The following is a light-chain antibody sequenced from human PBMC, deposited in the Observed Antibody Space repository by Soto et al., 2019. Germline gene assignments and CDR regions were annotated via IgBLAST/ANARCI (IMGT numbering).Light chain of an antibody. Sequence: DIVMTQSPLSLPVTPGEPASISCRSSQSLLHSNGYNYLDWYLQKPGQSPQLLIYSGSNRASGVPDRFSGSGSGTGFSLKITGVEPEDVGIYYCMQALQTPLTFGGGTMVEI. CDR1: QSLLHSNGYNY. V-gene: IGKV2-28*01. CDR3: MQALQTPLT. CDR2: SGS. J-gene: IGKJ4*01.